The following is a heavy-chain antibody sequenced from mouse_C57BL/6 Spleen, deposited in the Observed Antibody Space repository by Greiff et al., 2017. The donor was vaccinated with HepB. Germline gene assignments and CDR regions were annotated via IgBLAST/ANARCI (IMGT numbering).Heavy chain of an antibody. CDR2: ILPGSGST. J-gene: IGHJ3*01. D-gene: IGHD3-3*01. CDR1: GYTFTGYW. CDR3: ARDSSFAY. Sequence: VQLQQSGAELMKPGASVKLSCKATGYTFTGYWIEWVKQRPGHGLEWIGEILPGSGSTNNNEKFKGKATFTADTSSNTAYMQLSSLTTEDSAIYYCARDSSFAYWGQGTLVTVSA. V-gene: IGHV1-9*01.